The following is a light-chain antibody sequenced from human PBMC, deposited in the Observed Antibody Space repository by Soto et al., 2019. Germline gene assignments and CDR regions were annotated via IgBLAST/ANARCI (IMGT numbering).Light chain of an antibody. CDR1: SSNIGSNT. V-gene: IGLV1-44*01. Sequence: QSVLTQPPSASGTPGQRVTISCSGSSSNIGSNTVNWYQQLPGTAPKLLIYSNNQRPSAVPDRFSGSKSGTSASLAISGLQSEDEDDYYCAAWDDSLNGYVFGTGTQVTVL. J-gene: IGLJ1*01. CDR2: SNN. CDR3: AAWDDSLNGYV.